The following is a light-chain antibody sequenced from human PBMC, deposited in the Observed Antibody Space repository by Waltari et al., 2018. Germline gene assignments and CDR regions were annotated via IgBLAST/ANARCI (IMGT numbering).Light chain of an antibody. Sequence: SYELTQXPSVSXSXGQTARITCSGDAXXKXYAYWYQQKPGQAPVLVIYKDXERPSGXXXXXXGSSSGTTVTLTIXXXQAEDEADYYCQSADXXXTXVFGGGTKLTVX. J-gene: IGLJ3*02. V-gene: IGLV3-25*03. CDR2: KDX. CDR3: QSADXXXTXV. CDR1: AXXKXY.